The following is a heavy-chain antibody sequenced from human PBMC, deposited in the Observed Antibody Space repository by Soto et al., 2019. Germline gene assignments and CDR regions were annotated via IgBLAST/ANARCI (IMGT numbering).Heavy chain of an antibody. CDR1: GFTFTRYW. CDR3: AREEGGTGYYTGPYYNGMDV. CDR2: IKEDGSEK. J-gene: IGHJ6*02. D-gene: IGHD3-9*01. Sequence: EVQLVESGGGLVQPGGSLRLSCAASGFTFTRYWMNWVRQAPGKGLEWLANIKEDGSEKFYVDSVKGRFTISRDNAQNSVYLQMNSLRAEDTAVYYCAREEGGTGYYTGPYYNGMDVWGQGTTVTVSS. V-gene: IGHV3-7*03.